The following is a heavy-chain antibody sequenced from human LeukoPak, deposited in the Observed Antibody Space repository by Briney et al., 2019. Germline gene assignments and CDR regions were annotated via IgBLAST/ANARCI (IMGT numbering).Heavy chain of an antibody. V-gene: IGHV3-23*01. CDR2: ISGSGGST. Sequence: PGGSLRLSCAASGFDLSTYAMSWVRQAPGKGLEWVSSISGSGGSTYDADSVKGRFTISRDNSKNTLFLQMNGLRAEDTAVYYCARVRYDFWSGMDVWGKGTTVTVSS. CDR3: ARVRYDFWSGMDV. J-gene: IGHJ6*04. CDR1: GFDLSTYA. D-gene: IGHD3-3*01.